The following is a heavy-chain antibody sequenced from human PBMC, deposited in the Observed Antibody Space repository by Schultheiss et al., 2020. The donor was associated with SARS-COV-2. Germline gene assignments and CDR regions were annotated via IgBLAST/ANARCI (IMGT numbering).Heavy chain of an antibody. CDR1: GFIFNNHG. Sequence: GSLRLSCAASGFIFNNHGMHWVRQAPGKGLEWVAVISYEGSKNYYADSVKGRFTISRDNSKNALILQMNSLRAEDTAIYYCAKSRIMATYYYYGMDVWGQGTTVTVSS. CDR2: ISYEGSKN. D-gene: IGHD2-8*01. CDR3: AKSRIMATYYYYGMDV. V-gene: IGHV3-30*18. J-gene: IGHJ6*02.